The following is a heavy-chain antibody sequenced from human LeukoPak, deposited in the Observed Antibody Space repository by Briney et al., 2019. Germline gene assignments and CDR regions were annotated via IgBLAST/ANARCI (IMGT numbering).Heavy chain of an antibody. J-gene: IGHJ4*02. CDR1: GFTFSSYS. D-gene: IGHD1-26*01. CDR3: ARGSSGEDYFDY. V-gene: IGHV3-21*01. Sequence: GGSLRLSCAASGFTFSSYSMNWVRQAPGKGLEWVSSISSSSSYIYYADSVKGRFTISRDSAKNSLYLQMNSLRAEDTAAYYCARGSSGEDYFDYWGQGTLVTVSS. CDR2: ISSSSSYI.